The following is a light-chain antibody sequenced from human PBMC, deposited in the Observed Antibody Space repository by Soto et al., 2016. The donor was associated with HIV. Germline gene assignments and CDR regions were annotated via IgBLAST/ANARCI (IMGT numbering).Light chain of an antibody. V-gene: IGLV3-21*03. Sequence: SYVLTQPPSLSVAPRKTARITCGGNNVGSKSVHWYQQKPGQAPVLVVYDDSDRPPGIPERFSGSNSGNTATLTISRVEAGDEADYYCQVWDVSSDHVVFGGGTKLTVL. CDR2: DDS. CDR3: QVWDVSSDHVV. J-gene: IGLJ2*01. CDR1: NVGSKS.